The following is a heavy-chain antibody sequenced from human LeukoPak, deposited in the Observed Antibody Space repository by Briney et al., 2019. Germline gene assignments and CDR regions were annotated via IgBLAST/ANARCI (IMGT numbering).Heavy chain of an antibody. D-gene: IGHD1-1*01. V-gene: IGHV3-30*04. Sequence: GRSLRLSCAASGFTFSSYAMHWVRQAPGKGLEWVAVISYDGSNKYYADSVKGRFTIFRDNSKNTLYLQMNSLRAEDTAVYYCARFGTTGTTQYGMDVWGKGTTVTVSS. CDR1: GFTFSSYA. CDR3: ARFGTTGTTQYGMDV. CDR2: ISYDGSNK. J-gene: IGHJ6*04.